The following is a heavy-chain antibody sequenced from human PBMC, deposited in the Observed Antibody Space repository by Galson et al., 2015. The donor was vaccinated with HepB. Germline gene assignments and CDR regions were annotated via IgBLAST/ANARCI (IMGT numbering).Heavy chain of an antibody. Sequence: SLRLSCAASGFIFSTCSMNWVRQAPGKGLEWVSSISNSGSHTYYADSVKGRFTISRDNAKTSLYLQMNSLRAEDTAVYYCARLTSSSSDPSDYWGQGTLVTVSS. CDR2: ISNSGSHT. D-gene: IGHD6-6*01. CDR3: ARLTSSSSDPSDY. J-gene: IGHJ4*02. V-gene: IGHV3-21*03. CDR1: GFIFSTCS.